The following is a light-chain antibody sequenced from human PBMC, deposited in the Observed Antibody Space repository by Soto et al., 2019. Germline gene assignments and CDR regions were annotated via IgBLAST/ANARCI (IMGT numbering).Light chain of an antibody. J-gene: IGLJ2*01. Sequence: QSALTQPASVSGSPGQSITISCTGSSSDVGGYNYVSWYQQHPGKAPKLMIYAVSNRPSGISNRFSGSKSGNTASLTLSGLQDEDEADYYCSSYTSSSTLVFGEGTKLTVL. V-gene: IGLV2-14*01. CDR1: SSDVGGYNY. CDR2: AVS. CDR3: SSYTSSSTLV.